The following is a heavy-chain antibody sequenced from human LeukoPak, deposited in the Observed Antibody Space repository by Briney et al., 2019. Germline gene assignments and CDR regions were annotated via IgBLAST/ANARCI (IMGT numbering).Heavy chain of an antibody. V-gene: IGHV3-21*01. CDR3: ARDSVRGGRYGMDV. CDR2: ISSSSSYI. J-gene: IGHJ6*02. CDR1: GFTFSSNS. D-gene: IGHD3-10*01. Sequence: PGGSLRLSCAASGFTFSSNSMNWVRQAPGKGLEWVSSISSSSSYIYYADSVKGRFTISRDSAKNSLYLQMNSLRAEDTAVYYCARDSVRGGRYGMDVWGQGTTVTVSS.